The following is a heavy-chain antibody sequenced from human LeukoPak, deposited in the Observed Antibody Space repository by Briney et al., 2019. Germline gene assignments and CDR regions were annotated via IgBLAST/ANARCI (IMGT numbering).Heavy chain of an antibody. J-gene: IGHJ6*03. CDR2: ISGSGGST. V-gene: IGHV3-23*01. D-gene: IGHD5/OR15-5a*01. Sequence: AGGSLRLSCAASGFTFSSYAMSWVRQAPGKGLEWVSAISGSGGSTYYADSVKGRFTISRDNSKNTLYLQMNSLRAEDTAVYYCAREVYPSGQNVYYYYMDVWGKGTTVTVSS. CDR1: GFTFSSYA. CDR3: AREVYPSGQNVYYYYMDV.